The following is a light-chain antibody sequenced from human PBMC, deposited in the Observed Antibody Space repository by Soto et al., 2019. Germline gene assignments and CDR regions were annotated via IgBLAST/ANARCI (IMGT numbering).Light chain of an antibody. CDR3: QQSYSTVWT. Sequence: DIQMTQSPSSLSASVGDRVTITCRASQSISSYLNWYQQKPGKAPKLLIYAASSLQSGVPSRFSGSGSGTDFTLTISSLQPEDFATYYCQQSYSTVWTFGQLTKVEIK. CDR1: QSISSY. J-gene: IGKJ1*01. V-gene: IGKV1-39*01. CDR2: AAS.